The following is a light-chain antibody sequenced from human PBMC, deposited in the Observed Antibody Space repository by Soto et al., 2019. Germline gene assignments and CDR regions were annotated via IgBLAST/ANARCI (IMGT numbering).Light chain of an antibody. Sequence: QSALTQPASVSGSPGQSITISCTGTSSDVGGYNSVSWYQQHPGKAPKLMIYDVSNRPSGVSKRFSGSKSGNTASLTISGLQAEDESDYYCSSYTSSSTLFGTGTKVTVL. V-gene: IGLV2-14*01. J-gene: IGLJ1*01. CDR3: SSYTSSSTL. CDR1: SSDVGGYNS. CDR2: DVS.